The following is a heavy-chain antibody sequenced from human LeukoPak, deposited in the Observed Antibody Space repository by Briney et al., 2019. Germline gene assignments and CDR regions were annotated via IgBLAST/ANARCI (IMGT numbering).Heavy chain of an antibody. CDR1: GFTFSDYY. CDR2: ISSSSSYT. J-gene: IGHJ4*02. CDR3: AKDLSNWNYRGGNY. Sequence: PGGSLRLSCAASGFTFSDYYMSWIRQAPGKGLEWVSYISSSSSYTNYADSVKGRLTISRDNSKNTLYLQMNSLRAEDTAVYYCAKDLSNWNYRGGNYWGQGTLVTVSS. V-gene: IGHV3-11*05. D-gene: IGHD1-7*01.